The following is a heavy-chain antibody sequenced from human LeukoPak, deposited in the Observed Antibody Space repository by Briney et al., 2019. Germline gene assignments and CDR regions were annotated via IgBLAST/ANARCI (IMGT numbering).Heavy chain of an antibody. V-gene: IGHV4-38-2*01. CDR2: IYHSGST. CDR3: ARIPMAGTYYYYYMDV. CDR1: GYSISSGYY. D-gene: IGHD6-19*01. J-gene: IGHJ6*03. Sequence: SETLSLTCAVSGYSISSGYYWGWIRQPPGKGLEWIGNIYHSGSTYKNPSLKSRVTISLDTSKNQFSLKLSSVTAADTAIYYCARIPMAGTYYYYYMDVWGKGTTVTVSS.